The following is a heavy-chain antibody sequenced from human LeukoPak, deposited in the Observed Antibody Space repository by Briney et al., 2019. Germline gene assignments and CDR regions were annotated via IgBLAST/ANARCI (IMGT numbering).Heavy chain of an antibody. CDR1: GFTFSSYG. V-gene: IGHV3-30*18. Sequence: GGSLRLSCAASGFTFSSYGMHWVRQAPGKGLEWVAVISYDGSNKYYADSVKGRFTISRDNSKNTLHLQMNSLRLEDTAVYYCVKDWGVLPDYTADGFDIWGPGTMVTVSS. D-gene: IGHD3-10*01. CDR2: ISYDGSNK. J-gene: IGHJ3*02. CDR3: VKDWGVLPDYTADGFDI.